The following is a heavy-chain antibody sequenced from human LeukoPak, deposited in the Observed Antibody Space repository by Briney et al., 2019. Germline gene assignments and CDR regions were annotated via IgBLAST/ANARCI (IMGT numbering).Heavy chain of an antibody. CDR2: ISAYNGNT. CDR1: GYTFTSYG. CDR3: ARGQGTGYSSSWYDY. D-gene: IGHD6-13*01. J-gene: IGHJ4*02. Sequence: ASVKVSCKASGYTFTSYGISWVRQAPGQGLEWMGWISAYNGNTNYAQKFQGRVTMTTDTSTSTAYMELRSLRSDDTAVYYCARGQGTGYSSSWYDYWGQGTLVTVSS. V-gene: IGHV1-18*01.